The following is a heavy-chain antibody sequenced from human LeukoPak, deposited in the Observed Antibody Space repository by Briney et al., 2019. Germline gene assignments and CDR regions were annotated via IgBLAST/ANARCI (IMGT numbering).Heavy chain of an antibody. J-gene: IGHJ5*02. CDR3: ARDFGTEQLGNNWFDP. CDR1: GGTFSSYA. D-gene: IGHD6-6*01. CDR2: IIPIFGTA. Sequence: SVKVSCKASGGTFSSYAISWVRQAPGQGLEWMGGIIPIFGTANYAQNFQGRVTITTDESTSTAYMELSSLRSEDTAVYYCARDFGTEQLGNNWFDPWGQGTLVTVSS. V-gene: IGHV1-69*05.